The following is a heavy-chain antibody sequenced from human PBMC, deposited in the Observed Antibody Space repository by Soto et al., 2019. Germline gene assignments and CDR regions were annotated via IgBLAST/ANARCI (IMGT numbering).Heavy chain of an antibody. J-gene: IGHJ6*02. CDR2: IYHSGST. Sequence: SETLSLTCAVSGGSISSGGYSWGWIRQPPGKGLEWIGYIYHSGSTHYNPSLKSRVTISVDRSKNQFSLKLSSVTAADTAVYYCARSYDFWSGSPGYYGMDVWGQGTTVTVSS. D-gene: IGHD3-3*01. V-gene: IGHV4-30-2*01. CDR3: ARSYDFWSGSPGYYGMDV. CDR1: GGSISSGGYS.